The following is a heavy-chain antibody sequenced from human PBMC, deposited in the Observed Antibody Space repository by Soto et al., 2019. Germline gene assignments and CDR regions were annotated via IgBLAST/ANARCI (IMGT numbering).Heavy chain of an antibody. Sequence: VQLVESGGGVVQPGRSLRLSCAASGFTFSDDAMQWVRQAPGKGLEWVAVVSHDGRNTHYADSVKGRFTISRDSSKNSVSLEMTSLRAEDTAVYYCAKGRRQWLVTSDFNYWGQGALVTVSS. CDR2: VSHDGRNT. V-gene: IGHV3-30*18. J-gene: IGHJ4*02. CDR1: GFTFSDDA. CDR3: AKGRRQWLVTSDFNY. D-gene: IGHD6-19*01.